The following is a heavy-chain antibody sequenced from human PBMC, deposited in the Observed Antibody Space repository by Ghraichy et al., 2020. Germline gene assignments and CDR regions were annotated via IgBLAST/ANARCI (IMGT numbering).Heavy chain of an antibody. J-gene: IGHJ3*02. Sequence: GGSLRLSCAASGFTFGSHVMSWVRQAPGKGLEWVSGISNSGGSTYYADSVKGRFTISRDNSKNTLYLQMNSLRAEDTAVYYCAKDLYDILTGYYIRAFDIWGQGTMVTVSS. CDR3: AKDLYDILTGYYIRAFDI. V-gene: IGHV3-23*01. CDR2: ISNSGGST. D-gene: IGHD3-9*01. CDR1: GFTFGSHV.